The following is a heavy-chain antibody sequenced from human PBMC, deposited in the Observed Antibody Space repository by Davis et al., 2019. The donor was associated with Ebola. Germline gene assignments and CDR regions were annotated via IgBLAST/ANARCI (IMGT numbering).Heavy chain of an antibody. J-gene: IGHJ6*02. Sequence: GGSLRLSSAASGFTFSSYAMSCVRQAPGKGLEWVSAISGSGGSTYYADSVKGRFTISRDNSKNTPYLQMNSRRAEDTAVYYCAKLGCSSTSCYYYYGMDVWGQGTTVTVSS. CDR1: GFTFSSYA. CDR2: ISGSGGST. D-gene: IGHD2-2*01. V-gene: IGHV3-23*01. CDR3: AKLGCSSTSCYYYYGMDV.